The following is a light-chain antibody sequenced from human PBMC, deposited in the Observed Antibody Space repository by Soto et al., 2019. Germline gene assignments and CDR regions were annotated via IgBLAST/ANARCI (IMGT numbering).Light chain of an antibody. CDR1: SSNIGRDY. J-gene: IGLJ3*02. V-gene: IGLV1-47*02. CDR2: TNN. CDR3: AAWDDSLSAWV. Sequence: QPVLTQPPSASGTPGQRVTISCAGGSSNIGRDYVYWFQQLPGTAPKLLIYTNNQRPSVVPDRFSGSKSGTSASLAISGLRSEDEADPCCAAWDDSLSAWVFGGGTKLTVL.